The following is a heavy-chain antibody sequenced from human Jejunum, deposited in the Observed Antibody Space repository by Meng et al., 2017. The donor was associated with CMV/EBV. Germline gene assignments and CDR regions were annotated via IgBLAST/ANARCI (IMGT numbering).Heavy chain of an antibody. D-gene: IGHD4-17*01. V-gene: IGHV4-39*07. CDR3: ARDALREGYFDL. J-gene: IGHJ2*01. Sequence: QLQLQELGPGLVKPSETLSLTCTVSGGSISSTSYYWVWIRQPPGKGLEWIGGVYYSGNTYYNPSLKSRVTLSVDTSKNQFSLKLNSVTAADTAVYHCARDALREGYFDLWGRGTLVTVSS. CDR1: GGSISSTSYY. CDR2: VYYSGNT.